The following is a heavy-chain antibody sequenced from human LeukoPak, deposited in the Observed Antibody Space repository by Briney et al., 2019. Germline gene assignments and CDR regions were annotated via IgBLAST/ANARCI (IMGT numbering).Heavy chain of an antibody. CDR1: GFTFTSYA. D-gene: IGHD3-22*01. V-gene: IGHV3-23*01. CDR3: AKATTAIVVDNFFDY. Sequence: PGGSLRLSCAASGFTFTSYAMSWVRQAPGKGLEWVSAISGNGGATYYADSVKGRLTISRDNSKNTLHLQMNSLRAEDTALYYCAKATTAIVVDNFFDYWGQGTLVSVSS. CDR2: ISGNGGAT. J-gene: IGHJ4*02.